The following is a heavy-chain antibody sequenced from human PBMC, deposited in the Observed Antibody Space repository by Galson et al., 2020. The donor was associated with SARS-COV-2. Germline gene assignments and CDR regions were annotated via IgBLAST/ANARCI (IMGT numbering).Heavy chain of an antibody. CDR2: ISDDGKKQ. CDR3: AKGDFVVIPAAVPLYLDS. Sequence: GGSLRLSCAASGLAFISYGMHWVRQAPGKGLEWVAVISDDGKKQHYGDSVKGRFTVSRDKSQKTLYLQMNSLRAEDTAVYYCAKGDFVVIPAAVPLYLDSWGQGTLVIVSS. D-gene: IGHD2-2*01. J-gene: IGHJ4*02. V-gene: IGHV3-30*18. CDR1: GLAFISYG.